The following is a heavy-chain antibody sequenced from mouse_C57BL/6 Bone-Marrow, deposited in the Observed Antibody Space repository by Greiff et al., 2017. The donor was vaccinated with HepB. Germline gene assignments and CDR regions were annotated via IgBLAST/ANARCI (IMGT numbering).Heavy chain of an antibody. D-gene: IGHD2-2*01. CDR3: ARRRGLWFDY. CDR2: IDPSDSYT. V-gene: IGHV1-59*01. Sequence: QVQLQQPGAELVRPGTSVKLSCKASGYTFTSYWMHWVKQRPGQGLEWIGVIDPSDSYTNYNQKFKGKATLTVDTSSSTAYMQRSSLTSEDSAVYYCARRRGLWFDYWGQGTTLTVSS. J-gene: IGHJ2*01. CDR1: GYTFTSYW.